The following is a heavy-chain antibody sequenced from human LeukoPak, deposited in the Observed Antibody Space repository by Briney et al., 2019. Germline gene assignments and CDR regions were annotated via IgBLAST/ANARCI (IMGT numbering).Heavy chain of an antibody. V-gene: IGHV3-7*05. CDR1: GFTFSSYW. CDR2: INQGGSEK. CDR3: VRLFCGGGNCGSYFHY. D-gene: IGHD2-15*01. J-gene: IGHJ4*02. Sequence: TGGSLRLSCAASGFTFSSYWMTWVRQVPGKGLEWVANINQGGSEKYYVDSVKGRFTISRDNAKNSLYLQMNSLRAEDTAVYYCVRLFCGGGNCGSYFHYWGQGTLVTVSS.